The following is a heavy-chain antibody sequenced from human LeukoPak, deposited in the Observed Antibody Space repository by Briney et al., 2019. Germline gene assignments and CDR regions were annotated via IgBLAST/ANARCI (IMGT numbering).Heavy chain of an antibody. D-gene: IGHD3-22*01. V-gene: IGHV3-11*04. CDR1: GFTFSDYY. J-gene: IGHJ4*02. Sequence: AGGSLRLSCAASGFTFSDYYMSWIRQAPGKGLEWVSYMSSGDSTIYYADSVKGRFTISRDNSKNTLYLRMNSLRPDDTAVYYCARDPSSGYYLYFDYWGQGTLLTVSS. CDR3: ARDPSSGYYLYFDY. CDR2: MSSGDSTI.